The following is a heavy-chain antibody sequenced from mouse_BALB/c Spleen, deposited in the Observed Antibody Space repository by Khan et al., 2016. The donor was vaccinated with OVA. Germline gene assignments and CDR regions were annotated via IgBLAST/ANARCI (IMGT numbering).Heavy chain of an antibody. D-gene: IGHD1-1*01. J-gene: IGHJ2*01. CDR3: ARSGTISTVVTTDFDS. CDR1: GYSITSDYA. CDR2: IKYSGST. Sequence: EVQLQESGPGLVKPSQSLSLTCTVTGYSITSDYAWNWIRQFPGNKLEWMGYIKYSGSTSSNPSLKSRFPITRNTSQTQFFLQLSSVTTEDTATYYCARSGTISTVVTTDFDSWGQGTTLTVSS. V-gene: IGHV3-2*02.